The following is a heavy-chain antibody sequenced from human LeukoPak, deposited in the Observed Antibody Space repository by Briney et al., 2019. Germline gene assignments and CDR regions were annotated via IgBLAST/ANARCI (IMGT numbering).Heavy chain of an antibody. Sequence: PGRSLRLSCAASGFTFSSYGMHWVRQAPGKGLEWVAVISYDGSNKYYADSVKGRFTISRDNSKNTLYLQMNSPRAEDTAVYYCAKDSLRYCSSTSCYTQIDYWGQGTLVTVSS. D-gene: IGHD2-2*02. CDR1: GFTFSSYG. J-gene: IGHJ4*02. CDR2: ISYDGSNK. CDR3: AKDSLRYCSSTSCYTQIDY. V-gene: IGHV3-30*18.